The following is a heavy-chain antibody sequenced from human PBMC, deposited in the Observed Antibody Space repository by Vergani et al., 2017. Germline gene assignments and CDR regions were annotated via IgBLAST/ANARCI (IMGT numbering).Heavy chain of an antibody. Sequence: EVQLVESGGGLVKPGGSLILSCAASGFTFSKAWMSWIRQAPGKGLEWVGRIPSKTDGGTTNYAAPVKDRFIISRDNAKNSLYLQMNSLRAEDTAVYYCARGDHYDSSGFEGPIDYWGQGTLVTVSS. J-gene: IGHJ4*02. CDR3: ARGDHYDSSGFEGPIDY. CDR1: GFTFSKAW. CDR2: IPSKTDGGTT. D-gene: IGHD3-22*01. V-gene: IGHV3-15*01.